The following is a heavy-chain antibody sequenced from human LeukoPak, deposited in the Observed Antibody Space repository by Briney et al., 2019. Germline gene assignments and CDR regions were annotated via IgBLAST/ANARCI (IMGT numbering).Heavy chain of an antibody. V-gene: IGHV3-13*01. J-gene: IGHJ4*02. CDR3: ARDGGLHTNFDY. CDR2: IGTAGDT. CDR1: GFTFSSYD. Sequence: PGGSLRLSCAASGFTFSSYDMHWVRQATGKGLEWVSAIGTAGDTYYPGSVKGRFTISRENAKNSLYLQMNSLRAEDTAVYYCARDGGLHTNFDYWGQGTLLTVSS. D-gene: IGHD2-15*01.